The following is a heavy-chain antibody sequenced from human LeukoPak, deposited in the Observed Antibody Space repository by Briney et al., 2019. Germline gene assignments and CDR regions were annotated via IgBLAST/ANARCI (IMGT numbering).Heavy chain of an antibody. J-gene: IGHJ6*03. Sequence: SETPSLTCAVYGGSFSGYYWSWIRQPPGKGLEWIGEINQSGSTNYNPSLKSRVTISVDTSKKQFSLRLSPVTAADTAVYYCAAGCSSTSCYWYYYTDVWGKGTTVTVSS. CDR3: AAGCSSTSCYWYYYTDV. D-gene: IGHD2-2*01. CDR1: GGSFSGYY. CDR2: INQSGST. V-gene: IGHV4-34*01.